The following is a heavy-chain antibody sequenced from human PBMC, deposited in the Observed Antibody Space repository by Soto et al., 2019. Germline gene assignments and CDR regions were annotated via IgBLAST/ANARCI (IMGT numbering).Heavy chain of an antibody. CDR1: GGSFSGYY. CDR3: ARDRSGLDYYYYYMDV. V-gene: IGHV4-34*01. J-gene: IGHJ6*03. CDR2: INHSGST. D-gene: IGHD5-12*01. Sequence: SETLSLTCAVYGGSFSGYYWSWIRQPPGKGLEWIGEINHSGSTNYNPSLKSRVTISVDTSKNQFSLQLNSVTPEDTAVYYCARDRSGLDYYYYYMDVWGKGTTVTVSS.